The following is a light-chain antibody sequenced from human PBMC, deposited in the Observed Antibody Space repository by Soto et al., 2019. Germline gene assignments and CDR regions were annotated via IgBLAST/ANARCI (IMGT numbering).Light chain of an antibody. CDR3: QQYNSYSLT. Sequence: DIQMTQSPSTLSASVGDRVTITCRASQSISSWLAWYQQKPGKAPKLLIYDASSLESGVPSRFSGSGSGTEFPLTISILQPDDFATYYCQQYNSYSLTFGGGTKVEIK. CDR2: DAS. V-gene: IGKV1-5*01. J-gene: IGKJ4*01. CDR1: QSISSW.